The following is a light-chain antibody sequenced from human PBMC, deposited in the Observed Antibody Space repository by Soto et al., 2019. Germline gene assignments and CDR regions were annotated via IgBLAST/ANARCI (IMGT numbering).Light chain of an antibody. CDR3: QQYDNWPPRT. J-gene: IGKJ3*01. Sequence: EIVMTQSPSTLSVSPGERATLSCRASQSVSTNLAWYQQKPGQAPRLLIYSASTRATGIPARFSGSGSGTEFTLTISSLQSEDFALYYCQQYDNWPPRTFGPGTMVDVK. CDR2: SAS. CDR1: QSVSTN. V-gene: IGKV3-15*01.